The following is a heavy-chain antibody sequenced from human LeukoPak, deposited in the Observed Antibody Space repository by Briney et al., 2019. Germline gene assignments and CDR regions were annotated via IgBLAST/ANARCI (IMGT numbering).Heavy chain of an antibody. CDR1: GFTFSRYW. J-gene: IGHJ4*02. D-gene: IGHD5-18*01. CDR3: ARDGSGYSPYYFDY. CDR2: IKQDGSEK. V-gene: IGHV3-7*01. Sequence: GGSLRLSCAASGFTFSRYWISWVRQAPGKGLEWVANIKQDGSEKYYVDSVKGRFTISRDNAKNSLYLQMNSLRAEDTAVYYCARDGSGYSPYYFDYWGQGTLVTVSS.